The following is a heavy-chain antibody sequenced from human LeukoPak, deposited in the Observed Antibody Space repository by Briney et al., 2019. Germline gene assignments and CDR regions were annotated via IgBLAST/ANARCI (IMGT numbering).Heavy chain of an antibody. CDR2: ISGSGSTI. D-gene: IGHD6-13*01. V-gene: IGHV3-48*03. CDR1: GFTFSSYE. Sequence: PGGSLRLSCAASGFTFSSYEMNWVRQAPGKGLEWVSYISGSGSTIYYADSVKGRFTISRDNAKNSLYLQMNSLRAEDTAVYYCARDRYSSSWYVLPPWYYYYGMDVWGQGTTVTVSS. J-gene: IGHJ6*02. CDR3: ARDRYSSSWYVLPPWYYYYGMDV.